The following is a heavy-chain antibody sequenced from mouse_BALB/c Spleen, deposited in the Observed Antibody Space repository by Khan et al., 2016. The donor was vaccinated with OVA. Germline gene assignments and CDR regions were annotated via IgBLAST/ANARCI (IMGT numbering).Heavy chain of an antibody. Sequence: QVQLKQSGPELVKPGASVKMSCKASGYTFSDYVISWVKRRTGQGLEWIGEIYPGSGSTYYNEKFKGKATLTADKPSSTAYMQLSSLTSEDSAVYFCARSYDGAWFTYWGQGTLVTVS. CDR3: ARSYDGAWFTY. CDR2: IYPGSGST. D-gene: IGHD1-1*01. J-gene: IGHJ3*01. V-gene: IGHV1-77*01. CDR1: GYTFSDYV.